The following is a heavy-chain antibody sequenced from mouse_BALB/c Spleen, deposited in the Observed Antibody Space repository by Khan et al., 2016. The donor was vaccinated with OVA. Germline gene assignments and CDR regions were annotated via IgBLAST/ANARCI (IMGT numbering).Heavy chain of an antibody. CDR3: ARDYWFAY. V-gene: IGHV5-6-5*01. CDR1: GFTFSNYA. J-gene: IGHJ3*01. CDR2: ISSGDST. Sequence: VQLKESGGGLVKPGGSLKLSCAASGFTFSNYAMSWVRQSPEKRLEWVASISSGDSTYYPDSVKGRFTISRDNARNILYLQMSSLRSEDTAMYYCARDYWFAYWGQGTLVTGSA.